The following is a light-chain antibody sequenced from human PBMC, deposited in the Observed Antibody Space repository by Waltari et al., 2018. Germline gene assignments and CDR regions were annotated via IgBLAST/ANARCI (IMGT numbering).Light chain of an antibody. CDR1: KDISNY. V-gene: IGKV1-33*01. CDR3: QRYYNLPIYA. J-gene: IGKJ3*01. CDR2: DAS. Sequence: FKITHSPSPLSALVGDRVIMLCQASKDISNYLNWYQQKPGKPPKLLIRDASNLETGVPSRFSGSQSRTDFTLTISSLQPEDVGTYYCQRYYNLPIYAFGPGTKVEIK.